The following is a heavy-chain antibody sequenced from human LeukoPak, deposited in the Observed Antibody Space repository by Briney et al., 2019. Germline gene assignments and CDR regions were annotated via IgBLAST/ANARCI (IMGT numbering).Heavy chain of an antibody. V-gene: IGHV1-8*01. J-gene: IGHJ6*02. D-gene: IGHD6-19*01. Sequence: ASVKVSCKAPGYTFTSYDINWVRQATGQGLEWMGWMNPNSGNTGYAQKFQGRVTMTRNTSISTAYMELSSLRSEDTAVYYCARGDFIAVAGTDYYYGMDVWGQGTTVAVSS. CDR2: MNPNSGNT. CDR3: ARGDFIAVAGTDYYYGMDV. CDR1: GYTFTSYD.